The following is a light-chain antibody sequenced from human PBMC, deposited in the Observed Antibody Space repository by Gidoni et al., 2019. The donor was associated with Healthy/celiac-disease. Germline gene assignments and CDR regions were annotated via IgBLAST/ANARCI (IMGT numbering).Light chain of an antibody. Sequence: ELVLTQSPGPLSLSPGERATLSCRASQSVSSFYLAWYQQKPGQAPRLLIYGASSRATGIPDRFSGSGSGTDFTLTISRLEPEDFAVYYCQQYGSSYTFGQGTKLEIK. CDR2: GAS. V-gene: IGKV3-20*01. CDR1: QSVSSFY. CDR3: QQYGSSYT. J-gene: IGKJ2*01.